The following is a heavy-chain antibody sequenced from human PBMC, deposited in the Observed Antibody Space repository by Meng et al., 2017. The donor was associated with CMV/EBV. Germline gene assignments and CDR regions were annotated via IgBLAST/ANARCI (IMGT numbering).Heavy chain of an antibody. CDR1: GFTFSDYY. V-gene: IGHV3-11*01. D-gene: IGHD1-26*01. CDR3: ARVDSGSYSFDL. Sequence: CAPSGFTFSDYYMSWLRQAPGKGLDWVSYISSSGRTISYADSVKGRFTISRDNAKNSLYLQMNSLRAEDTAVYYCARVDSGSYSFDLWGRGTLVTVSS. CDR2: ISSSGRTI. J-gene: IGHJ2*01.